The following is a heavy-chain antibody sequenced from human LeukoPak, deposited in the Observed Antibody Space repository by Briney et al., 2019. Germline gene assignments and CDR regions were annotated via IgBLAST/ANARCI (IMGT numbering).Heavy chain of an antibody. V-gene: IGHV3-15*01. D-gene: IGHD3-3*01. CDR1: GFTFNNAW. Sequence: PGGSLRLSCAASGFTFNNAWMNWVRQAPGKGLEWVGRIKSKGDGGATDYAAPVKGRFTISRDDSKNTLYLQMNSLQIEDTAVYFCTTEMPQYHDFWSGYRSDAFDIWGQGTMVTVSS. J-gene: IGHJ3*02. CDR2: IKSKGDGGAT. CDR3: TTEMPQYHDFWSGYRSDAFDI.